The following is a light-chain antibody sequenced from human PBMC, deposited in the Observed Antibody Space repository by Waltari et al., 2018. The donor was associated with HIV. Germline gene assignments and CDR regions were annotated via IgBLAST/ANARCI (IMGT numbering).Light chain of an antibody. V-gene: IGKV4-1*01. CDR1: QSLFYSSNSQNY. Sequence: DIVLTQSPDSLAVSLGERATINCRSSQSLFYSSNSQNYLAWYQLKPGLPPKLLIYWASTRASGVPDRFSGSGSGTAFSLSISSLQAEDVAVYYCQQYYTTPITFGQGSRLEIK. J-gene: IGKJ5*01. CDR3: QQYYTTPIT. CDR2: WAS.